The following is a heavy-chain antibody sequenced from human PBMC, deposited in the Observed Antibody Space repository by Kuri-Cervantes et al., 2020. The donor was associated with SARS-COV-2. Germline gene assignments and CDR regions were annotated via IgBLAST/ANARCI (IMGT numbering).Heavy chain of an antibody. Sequence: GESLKISCAASGFTFSDYYMSWVRQAPGKGLEWVGRIKSKTDGGTTDYAAPVKGRFTISRDDSKNTLYLQMNSLKTEDTAVYYCTTSSGYYLGWFDPWGQGTLVTVSS. V-gene: IGHV3-15*01. CDR1: GFTFSDYY. CDR3: TTSSGYYLGWFDP. D-gene: IGHD3-22*01. J-gene: IGHJ5*02. CDR2: IKSKTDGGTT.